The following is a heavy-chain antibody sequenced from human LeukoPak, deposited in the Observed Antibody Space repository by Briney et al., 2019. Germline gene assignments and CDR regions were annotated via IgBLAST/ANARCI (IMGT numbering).Heavy chain of an antibody. CDR3: ARHYYYGSGSYDY. Sequence: ASVKVSCKASGYTFTGYYMHWVRQAPGQGLEWMGWINPNSGGTNYAQKFQGRVTMTRDTSISTAYMELSRLRSDDTAVYYCARHYYYGSGSYDYWGQGTLVTVSS. CDR2: INPNSGGT. D-gene: IGHD3-10*01. V-gene: IGHV1-2*02. CDR1: GYTFTGYY. J-gene: IGHJ4*02.